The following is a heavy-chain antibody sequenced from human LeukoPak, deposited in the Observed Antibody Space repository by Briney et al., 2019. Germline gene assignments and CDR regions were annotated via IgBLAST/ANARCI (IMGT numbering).Heavy chain of an antibody. D-gene: IGHD3/OR15-3a*01. V-gene: IGHV3-49*04. J-gene: IGHJ4*02. CDR2: ITSKPYGEAT. CDR3: VRHDGMILPV. CDR1: GFSFRGHS. Sequence: GGSLRLSCTGSGFSFRGHSMSWVRQPPGKGLEWVGFITSKPYGEATHYAASASGRFTFSRDDPKSVAYLQMNGLKTEDTAVYYCVRHDGMILPVWGQGTLVTVSS.